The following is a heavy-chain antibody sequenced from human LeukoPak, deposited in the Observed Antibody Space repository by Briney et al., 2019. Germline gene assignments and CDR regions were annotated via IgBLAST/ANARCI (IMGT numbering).Heavy chain of an antibody. J-gene: IGHJ4*02. CDR2: INAGNGNT. Sequence: GASVKVSCKASGYTFTSYAMHWVRQAPGQRLEWMGWINAGNGNTKYSQKFQGRVTITRDTSASTAYMELSSLRSEDTAVYYCAREGIAVAGGIDYWGQGTLVTVSP. V-gene: IGHV1-3*01. CDR3: AREGIAVAGGIDY. CDR1: GYTFTSYA. D-gene: IGHD6-19*01.